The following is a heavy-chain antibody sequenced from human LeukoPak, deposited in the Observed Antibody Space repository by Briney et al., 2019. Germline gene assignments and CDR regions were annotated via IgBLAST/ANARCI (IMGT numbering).Heavy chain of an antibody. V-gene: IGHV1-2*02. J-gene: IGHJ4*02. Sequence: ASVKVSCKASGYTFTGYYMHRVRQAPGQGLEWMGWINPNSGGTNYAQKFQGRVTMTRDTSISTAYMELSRLRSDDTAVYYCARGPLLRFLEWLSVINFDYWGQGTLVTVSS. CDR2: INPNSGGT. CDR3: ARGPLLRFLEWLSVINFDY. D-gene: IGHD3-3*01. CDR1: GYTFTGYY.